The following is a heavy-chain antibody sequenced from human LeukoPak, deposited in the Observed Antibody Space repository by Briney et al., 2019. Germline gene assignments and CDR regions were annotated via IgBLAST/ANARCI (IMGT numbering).Heavy chain of an antibody. D-gene: IGHD4-11*01. CDR3: ARNTYRRRWFDP. CDR1: GFSLSTRGMC. Sequence: SGPAHAKLTQTLTLTGTFSGFSLSTRGMCVSCIRQPPGKALEWHALLNWDDAKYYSTSLKTRLTISKDTSKNQVVLTMTSMDPVDTATYNCARNTYRRRWFDPWGQGTLVTVSS. J-gene: IGHJ5*02. V-gene: IGHV2-70*01. CDR2: LNWDDAK.